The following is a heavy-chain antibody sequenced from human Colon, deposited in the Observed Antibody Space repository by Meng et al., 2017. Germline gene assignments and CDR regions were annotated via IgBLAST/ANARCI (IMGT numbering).Heavy chain of an antibody. CDR1: GFTFSSYG. CDR2: ITNTGDRT. D-gene: IGHD1-1*01. Sequence: GESLKISCAASGFTFSSYGMHWVRQAPGKGLECVSVITNTGDRTYYADSVKGRFTISRENSKNTLYLQMNSLRAEDTAIYYCAQNWNMDSWGQGTLVTVSS. CDR3: AQNWNMDS. V-gene: IGHV3-23*01. J-gene: IGHJ4*02.